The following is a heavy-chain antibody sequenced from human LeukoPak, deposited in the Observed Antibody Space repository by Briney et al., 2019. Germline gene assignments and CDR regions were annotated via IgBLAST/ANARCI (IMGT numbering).Heavy chain of an antibody. V-gene: IGHV3-66*01. Sequence: GGSLRLSCAASGFTVSSNSMSWVRQAPGKGLEWVSVIYSGGTTYYADSVKGRFTISKDNSKNTLYLQMNSLGAEDTAVYYCARDLYVDIVAPSGMDVWGQGTTVTVSS. J-gene: IGHJ6*02. CDR2: IYSGGTT. CDR3: ARDLYVDIVAPSGMDV. CDR1: GFTVSSNS. D-gene: IGHD5-12*01.